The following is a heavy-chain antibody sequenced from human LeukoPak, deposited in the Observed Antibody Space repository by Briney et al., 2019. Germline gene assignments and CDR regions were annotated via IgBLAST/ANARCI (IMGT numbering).Heavy chain of an antibody. D-gene: IGHD2-2*02. J-gene: IGHJ6*02. Sequence: ASVKVSCKASGYTFTSYDINWVRQATGQGLEWMGWMNPNSGNTGYAQKFQGRVTMTRNTSISTAYMELSSLRSEDTAVYYCARGSHYCSSTSRYTSPGDYYYYGMDVWGQGATVTVSS. CDR2: MNPNSGNT. CDR3: ARGSHYCSSTSRYTSPGDYYYYGMDV. V-gene: IGHV1-8*01. CDR1: GYTFTSYD.